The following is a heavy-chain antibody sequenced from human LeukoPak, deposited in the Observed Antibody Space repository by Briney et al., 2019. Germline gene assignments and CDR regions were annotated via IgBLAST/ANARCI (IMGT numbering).Heavy chain of an antibody. D-gene: IGHD3-10*01. CDR2: IYYSGST. V-gene: IGHV4-39*01. Sequence: SETLSLTCTVSGGSISSSSYYWGWIRQTPGKGLEWIGSIYYSGSTYYNPSLKSQVTISVDTSKNQFSLKLSSVTAADTAVYYCARQEYYFDYWGQGTLVTVSS. CDR3: ARQEYYFDY. J-gene: IGHJ4*02. CDR1: GGSISSSSYY.